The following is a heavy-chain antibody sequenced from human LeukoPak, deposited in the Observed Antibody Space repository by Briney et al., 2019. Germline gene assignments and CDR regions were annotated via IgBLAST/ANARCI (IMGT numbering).Heavy chain of an antibody. CDR1: GLTFSSYG. Sequence: GGSLRLSCAASGLTFSSYGMHWVREAPGKGLEWVAVISYDGSNKYYADSVKGRFTISRDNSKNTLYLQMNSLRAEDTAVYYCAKGAPVSLWFGELDYWGQGTLVTVSS. CDR3: AKGAPVSLWFGELDY. V-gene: IGHV3-30*18. J-gene: IGHJ4*02. CDR2: ISYDGSNK. D-gene: IGHD3-10*01.